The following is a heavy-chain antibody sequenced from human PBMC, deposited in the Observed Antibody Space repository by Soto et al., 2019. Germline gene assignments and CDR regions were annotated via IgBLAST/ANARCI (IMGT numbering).Heavy chain of an antibody. CDR3: ARDLGYALPDY. J-gene: IGHJ4*02. V-gene: IGHV1-3*01. CDR1: GYTFTSYA. Sequence: ASVKVSFKASGYTFTSYAMHWVRQAPGQRLEWMGRINAGNGNTKYSQKFQGRVTITRDSSASTAYMELSCLCSEDSAVYYCARDLGYALPDYWGQGTLVTVSS. CDR2: INAGNGNT. D-gene: IGHD2-15*01.